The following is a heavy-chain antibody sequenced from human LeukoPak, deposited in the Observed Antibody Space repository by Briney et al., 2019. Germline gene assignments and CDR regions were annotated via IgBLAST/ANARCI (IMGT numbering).Heavy chain of an antibody. CDR3: ARDISSSPIPDY. J-gene: IGHJ4*02. CDR2: INHSGST. V-gene: IGHV4-34*01. Sequence: SETLSLTCAVYGGSFSGYYWSWIRQPPGKGLEWIGEINHSGSTHYNPSLKSRVTISVDTSKNQFSLKLSSVTAADTAVYYCARDISSSPIPDYWGQGTLVTVSS. D-gene: IGHD6-6*01. CDR1: GGSFSGYY.